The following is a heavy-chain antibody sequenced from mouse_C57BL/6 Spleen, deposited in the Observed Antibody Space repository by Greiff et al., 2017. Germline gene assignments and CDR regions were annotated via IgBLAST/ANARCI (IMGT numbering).Heavy chain of an antibody. V-gene: IGHV2-6*03. CDR1: GFSLTSYG. CDR3: ARSLYDYDDDDVSWFAD. J-gene: IGHJ3*01. D-gene: IGHD2-4*01. Sequence: VKLMESGPGLVAPSQSLSITCTVSGFSLTSYGVHWVRQPPGKGLEWLVVIWSDGSTTYNSALKSRLSISKDNSKSQVFLKMNSLQTDDTAMYYCARSLYDYDDDDVSWFADWGQGTLVTVSA. CDR2: IWSDGST.